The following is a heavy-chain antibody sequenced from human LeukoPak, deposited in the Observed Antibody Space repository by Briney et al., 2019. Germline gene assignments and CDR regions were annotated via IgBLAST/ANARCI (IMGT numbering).Heavy chain of an antibody. D-gene: IGHD3-22*01. CDR1: GYTFTSNY. CDR3: ARTMIGAFDI. J-gene: IGHJ3*02. V-gene: IGHV1-8*02. CDR2: MNPNSGNT. Sequence: WASVKVSCKASGYTFTSNYIHWVRQAPGQGLEWMGWMNPNSGNTGYAQKFQGRVTMTRNTSISTAYMELSSLRSEDTAVYYCARTMIGAFDIWGQGTMVTVSS.